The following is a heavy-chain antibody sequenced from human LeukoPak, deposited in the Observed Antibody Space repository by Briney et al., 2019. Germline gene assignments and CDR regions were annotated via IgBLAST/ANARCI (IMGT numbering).Heavy chain of an antibody. CDR2: TYYRYKWYN. J-gene: IGHJ5*02. CDR1: GDSFSSNSAA. Sequence: SQTLSLTCAISGDSFSSNSAAWNWIRQSPSRGLEWLGRTYYRYKWYNDYAVSVKSRITINQDTSKNQFSLQLNSVTPEDTAVYYCAREVDARDSSGWRWFDPWGQGTLVTVSS. V-gene: IGHV6-1*01. D-gene: IGHD6-19*01. CDR3: AREVDARDSSGWRWFDP.